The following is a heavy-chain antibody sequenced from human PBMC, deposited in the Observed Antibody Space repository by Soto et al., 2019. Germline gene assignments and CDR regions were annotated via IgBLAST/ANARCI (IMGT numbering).Heavy chain of an antibody. CDR3: ARGGYYDILTGASYYYGMDV. V-gene: IGHV4-31*03. CDR2: IYYSGST. D-gene: IGHD3-9*01. Sequence: SETLSLTCTVSGGSISSGGYYWSWIRQHPGKGPEWIGYIYYSGSTYYNPSLKSRVTISVDTSKNQFSLKLSSVTAADTAVYYCARGGYYDILTGASYYYGMDVWGQGTTVTVSS. CDR1: GGSISSGGYY. J-gene: IGHJ6*02.